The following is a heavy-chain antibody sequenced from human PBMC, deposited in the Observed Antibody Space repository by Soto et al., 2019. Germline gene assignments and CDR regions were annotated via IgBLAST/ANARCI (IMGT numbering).Heavy chain of an antibody. CDR1: GGSISSFY. V-gene: IGHV4-59*01. Sequence: SETLSLTWTFSGGSISSFYWRWIRQSPGKGLEWIGYIHYSGSTKSNPSLKSRVTISVDTSRNQVSLKLSSVTAADSAVYFCARARYQLLHPYYYGMDVWGQGTTVTVSS. D-gene: IGHD2-2*01. J-gene: IGHJ6*02. CDR2: IHYSGST. CDR3: ARARYQLLHPYYYGMDV.